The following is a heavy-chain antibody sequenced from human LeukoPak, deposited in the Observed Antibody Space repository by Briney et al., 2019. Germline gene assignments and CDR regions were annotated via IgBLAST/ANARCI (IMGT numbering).Heavy chain of an antibody. CDR2: ISSSGSTI. CDR1: GFTFSDYY. D-gene: IGHD4-17*01. Sequence: PGGSLRLSCAASGFTFSDYYMSWIRQAPGKGLEWVSYISSSGSTIYYADSVKGRFTISRDNAKNSLYLQMNSLRAEDTAVYYCARDGGVELTTVFHNWYFDLWGRGTLVTVSS. V-gene: IGHV3-11*01. CDR3: ARDGGVELTTVFHNWYFDL. J-gene: IGHJ2*01.